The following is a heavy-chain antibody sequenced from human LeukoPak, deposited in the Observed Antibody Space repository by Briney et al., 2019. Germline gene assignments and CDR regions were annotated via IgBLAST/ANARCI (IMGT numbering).Heavy chain of an antibody. CDR3: ARVLWLLGAFDI. V-gene: IGHV3-23*01. D-gene: IGHD2-21*02. J-gene: IGHJ3*02. Sequence: GSLRLPCCGSGFNLCRYALSWVRPAPGKGLEWVSAISGSGGSTYYADSVKGRFTISRDNSKNTLYLQMNSLRAEDTAVYYCARVLWLLGAFDIWGQGTMVTVSS. CDR1: GFNLCRYA. CDR2: ISGSGGST.